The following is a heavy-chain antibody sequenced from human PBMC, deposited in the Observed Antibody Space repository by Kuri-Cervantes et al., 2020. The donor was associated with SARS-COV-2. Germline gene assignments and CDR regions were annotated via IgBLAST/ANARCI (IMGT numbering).Heavy chain of an antibody. Sequence: GGSLRLSCAASGFTFSSYAMSGVRQAPGKGLEWVSVISWNSGSIGYADSVKGRFTISRDNAKNSLYLQMNSLRAEDTALYYCAKDIWVQGVIGVYDAFDIWGQGTMVTVSS. CDR2: ISWNSGSI. CDR1: GFTFSSYA. CDR3: AKDIWVQGVIGVYDAFDI. J-gene: IGHJ3*02. V-gene: IGHV3-9*01. D-gene: IGHD3-10*01.